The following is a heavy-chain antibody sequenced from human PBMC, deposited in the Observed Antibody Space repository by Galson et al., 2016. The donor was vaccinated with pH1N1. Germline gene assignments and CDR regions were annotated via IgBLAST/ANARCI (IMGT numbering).Heavy chain of an antibody. V-gene: IGHV4-39*07. CDR2: LYDRGST. CDR3: ATMKAVSGPLYMDV. D-gene: IGHD3-22*01. CDR1: GGSVTSSSYY. Sequence: ETLSLTCNVSGGSVTSSSYYWGWIRQPPGRGLEWIGSLYDRGSTYYNSALTSRVAISIDPSKNQFSLKVNSVTATDAAVYYCATMKAVSGPLYMDVWGKGTTVTVSS. J-gene: IGHJ6*03.